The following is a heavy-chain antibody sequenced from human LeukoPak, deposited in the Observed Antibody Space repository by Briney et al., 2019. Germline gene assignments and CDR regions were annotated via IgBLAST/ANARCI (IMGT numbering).Heavy chain of an antibody. Sequence: GGSLRLSCAASGFTFRSYSMNWVRQAPGKGLEWVSSISSSSSYIYYADSVKGRFTISRDNPKNSLYLQMNSLRAEDTAVYYCARDRGSYTIGYFDYWGQGTLVTVSS. J-gene: IGHJ4*02. D-gene: IGHD1-1*01. V-gene: IGHV3-21*01. CDR3: ARDRGSYTIGYFDY. CDR2: ISSSSSYI. CDR1: GFTFRSYS.